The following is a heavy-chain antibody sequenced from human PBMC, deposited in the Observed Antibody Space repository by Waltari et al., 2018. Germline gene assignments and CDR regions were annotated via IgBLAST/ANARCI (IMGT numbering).Heavy chain of an antibody. CDR3: ARDAELYYSDSSGSHLDV. Sequence: QVQLQQWGAGLLKPSETLSLTCAVYCGSFSGYYWSWIRQPPGKRLEWIEEINHSGSTNANPSLKGRVTISVDTSKNLFSLKLSSVTAADTAVYYCARDAELYYSDSSGSHLDVWGKGTTVTVSS. J-gene: IGHJ6*04. CDR2: INHSGST. CDR1: CGSFSGYY. V-gene: IGHV4-34*01. D-gene: IGHD3-22*01.